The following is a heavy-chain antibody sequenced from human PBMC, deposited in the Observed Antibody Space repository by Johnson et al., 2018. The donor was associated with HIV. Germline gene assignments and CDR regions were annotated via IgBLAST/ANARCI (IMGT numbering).Heavy chain of an antibody. D-gene: IGHD6-19*01. Sequence: QMLLVESGGGVVQPGRSLRLSCAASGFTFSSYPMHWVRQAPGKGLQWVAVISYDGSNKYYADSVKGRFTISRDNSKNTLYLQMNSLRAEDTGVYYCAKPQLLADDIFNFWGQGTMVIVSS. CDR3: AKPQLLADDIFNF. V-gene: IGHV3-30*04. CDR1: GFTFSSYP. CDR2: ISYDGSNK. J-gene: IGHJ3*01.